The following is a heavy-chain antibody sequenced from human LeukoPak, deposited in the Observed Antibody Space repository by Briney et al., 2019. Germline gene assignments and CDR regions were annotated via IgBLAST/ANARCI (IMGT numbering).Heavy chain of an antibody. J-gene: IGHJ3*02. CDR1: GFTFSSYS. D-gene: IGHD1-26*01. CDR2: ISSSSSTI. Sequence: GGSQRLSCAASGFTFSSYSMNWVRQAPGKGLEWVSYISSSSSTIYYADSVKGRFTISRDNAKNSLYLQMNSLRAEDTAVYYCARNQYVGAPPFDIWGQGTMVTVSS. CDR3: ARNQYVGAPPFDI. V-gene: IGHV3-48*01.